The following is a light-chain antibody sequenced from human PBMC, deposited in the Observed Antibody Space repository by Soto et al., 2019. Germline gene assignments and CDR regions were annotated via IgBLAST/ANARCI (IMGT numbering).Light chain of an antibody. CDR2: EAS. J-gene: IGKJ1*01. CDR3: QRYITSPYA. CDR1: QSTSTW. V-gene: IGKV1-5*03. Sequence: DIQMTQSPSTLSASVGDRVTITCRASQSTSTWLAWYQQSPGKTPKLLISEASKLESGLPSRFSGSGSGTEFTLTISSLHPDDVATYYCQRYITSPYAFGPGTKVEIK.